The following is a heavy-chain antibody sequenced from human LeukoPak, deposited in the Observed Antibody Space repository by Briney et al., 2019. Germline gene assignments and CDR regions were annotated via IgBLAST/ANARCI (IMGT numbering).Heavy chain of an antibody. CDR2: ISGSGGST. Sequence: GGTLRLSCAASGFTFSSYGMSWVCQNQGKGLEWVSAISGSGGSTYYADSVKGRFTISRDNSKNTLYLQMNSLRAEDTAVYYCLYGYRIAHYWGQGTLVTVSS. J-gene: IGHJ4*02. CDR1: GFTFSSYG. D-gene: IGHD5-18*01. CDR3: LYGYRIAHY. V-gene: IGHV3-23*01.